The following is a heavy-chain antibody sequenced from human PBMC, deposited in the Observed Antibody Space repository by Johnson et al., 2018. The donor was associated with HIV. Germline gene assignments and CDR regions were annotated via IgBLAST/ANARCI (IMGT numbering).Heavy chain of an antibody. D-gene: IGHD3-22*01. V-gene: IGHV3-23*04. CDR1: GFTVSSNY. J-gene: IGHJ3*02. CDR3: AKDRLDSSGYHI. CDR2: ISGSGGST. Sequence: VQLVESGGGVVQPGRSLRLSCAASGFTVSSNYMTWVRQAPGKGLQWVSVISGSGGSTYYADSVKGRFTISRDNSKNTLYLQMNSRRAEDTAVYYCAKDRLDSSGYHIWGQGTMVTVSS.